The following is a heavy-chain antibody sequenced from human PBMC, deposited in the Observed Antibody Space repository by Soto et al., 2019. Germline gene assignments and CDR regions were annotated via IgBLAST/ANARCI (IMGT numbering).Heavy chain of an antibody. D-gene: IGHD3-10*01. J-gene: IGHJ3*02. CDR2: IYYSGST. V-gene: IGHV4-39*01. Sequence: QLQLQESGPGLVKPSETLSLTCTVSGGSISSSSYYWGWIRQPPGKGLEWIGGIYYSGSTYYNPSLKSRVTISVHTSKNQFSLRLSSVTAADTAVYYCASEVHHDHDAFDIWGQGTMFTVSS. CDR3: ASEVHHDHDAFDI. CDR1: GGSISSSSYY.